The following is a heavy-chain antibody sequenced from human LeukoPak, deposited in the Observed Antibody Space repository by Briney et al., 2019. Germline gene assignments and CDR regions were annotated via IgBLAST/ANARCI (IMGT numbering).Heavy chain of an antibody. CDR3: ARDYGDYVFDY. CDR2: INPDGGST. V-gene: IGHV1-46*01. J-gene: IGHJ4*02. Sequence: ASVKVSCKASGYTFTGYYMHWVRQAPGQGLEWMGIINPDGGSTTYAQKFQGRVTMTRDTATSTVYMELSSLRSEDTAVYYCARDYGDYVFDYWGQGTLVTVSS. D-gene: IGHD4-17*01. CDR1: GYTFTGYY.